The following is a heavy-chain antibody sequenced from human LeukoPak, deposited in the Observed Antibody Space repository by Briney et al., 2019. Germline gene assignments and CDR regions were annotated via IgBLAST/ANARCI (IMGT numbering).Heavy chain of an antibody. CDR2: IWYDGSNK. CDR1: GFTISTYG. D-gene: IGHD6-25*01. Sequence: PGGSLRLSCVASGFTISTYGMHWVRQAPGKGLEWVAVIWYDGSNKYYADSVKGRFTISRDNSKNTLYLQMNGLRAEDTAVYYCARDRLFYYYYYGMDVWGQGTTVTVSS. J-gene: IGHJ6*02. CDR3: ARDRLFYYYYYGMDV. V-gene: IGHV3-33*08.